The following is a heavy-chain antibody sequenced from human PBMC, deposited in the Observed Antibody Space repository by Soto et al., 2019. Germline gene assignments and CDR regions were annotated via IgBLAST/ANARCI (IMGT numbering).Heavy chain of an antibody. CDR1: GFGFSGSA. V-gene: IGHV3-73*01. Sequence: GGSLRLSCTASGFGFSGSAMHWVRQASGKGLEWVGRIRSKSNKYATLYAASVKGRFTISRDDSQNTAYLQMESLKSEDTAVYYCSSGSYYSSYWGQGTLVTVSS. D-gene: IGHD1-26*01. J-gene: IGHJ4*02. CDR3: SSGSYYSSY. CDR2: IRSKSNKYAT.